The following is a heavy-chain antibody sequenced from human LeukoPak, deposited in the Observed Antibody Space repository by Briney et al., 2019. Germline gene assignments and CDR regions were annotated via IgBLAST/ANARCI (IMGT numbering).Heavy chain of an antibody. D-gene: IGHD3-22*01. CDR3: ATYYYDSSGYYRPFDY. Sequence: SVKVSCKASGYTFTGYYMHWARQAPGQGLEWMGWINPNSGGTNYAQKFQGRVTMTRDTSISTAYMELSRLRSDDTAVYYCATYYYDSSGYYRPFDYWGQGTLVTVSS. J-gene: IGHJ4*02. V-gene: IGHV1-2*02. CDR1: GYTFTGYY. CDR2: INPNSGGT.